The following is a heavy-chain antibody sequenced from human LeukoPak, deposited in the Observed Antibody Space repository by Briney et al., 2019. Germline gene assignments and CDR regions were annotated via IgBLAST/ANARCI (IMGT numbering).Heavy chain of an antibody. CDR3: AKHLRTHVWFFDY. J-gene: IGHJ4*02. D-gene: IGHD3-9*01. V-gene: IGHV3-23*01. Sequence: PGGSLRLSCAASGFTFSSYALSWVRQAPGKGLEWVSLISGSGRQTEYGDSVKGRFTIPRDNSKNTLSLQINSLKAEDTAIYYCAKHLRTHVWFFDYWGQGTLVTVSS. CDR2: ISGSGRQT. CDR1: GFTFSSYA.